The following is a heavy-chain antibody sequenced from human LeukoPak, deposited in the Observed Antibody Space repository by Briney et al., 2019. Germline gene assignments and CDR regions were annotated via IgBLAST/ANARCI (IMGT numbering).Heavy chain of an antibody. CDR3: IGGSSWYWM. CDR1: GGSISSSSYY. CDR2: IYYSGST. J-gene: IGHJ4*02. V-gene: IGHV4-39*01. D-gene: IGHD6-13*01. Sequence: SETLSLTCTVSGGSISSSSYYWGWIRQPPGEGLEWIGSIYYSGSTYYNPSLKSRVTISVDTSKNQFSLKLSSVTAADTAVYYCIGGSSWYWMRGQGTLVTVSS.